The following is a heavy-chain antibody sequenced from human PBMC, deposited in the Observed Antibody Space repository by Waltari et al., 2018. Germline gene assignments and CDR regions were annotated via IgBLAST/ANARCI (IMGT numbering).Heavy chain of an antibody. V-gene: IGHV4-39*07. D-gene: IGHD1-20*01. J-gene: IGHJ4*02. CDR3: ARVYNTIDY. CDR1: GGSIISSDYY. Sequence: QLQLQESGPGLVKPSETLSLTCSVSGGSIISSDYYWGWTRQPPGKGLEWIANVFYSGSTYYNPSLRSRVTISVDTSKNQFYLMVTSLSAADTAVYYCARVYNTIDYWGQGTLVTVSS. CDR2: VFYSGST.